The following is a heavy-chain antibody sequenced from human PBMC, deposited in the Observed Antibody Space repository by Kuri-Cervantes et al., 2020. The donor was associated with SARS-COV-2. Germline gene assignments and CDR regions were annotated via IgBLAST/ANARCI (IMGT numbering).Heavy chain of an antibody. J-gene: IGHJ6*01. CDR1: GGTFSSYA. CDR2: IIPILGIA. CDR3: ARDFYYYGSSYDYYAMDY. Sequence: SVKVSCKASGGTFSSYAISWVRQAPGQGLEWMGRIIPILGIANYAQKFQGRVTITADKSTSTAYMELSSLTSEDSAVYFCARDFYYYGSSYDYYAMDYWGQGTSVTVSS. D-gene: IGHD3-22*01. V-gene: IGHV1-69*04.